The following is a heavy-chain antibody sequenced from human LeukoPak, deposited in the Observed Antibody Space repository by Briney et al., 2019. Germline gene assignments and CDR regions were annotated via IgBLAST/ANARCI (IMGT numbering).Heavy chain of an antibody. J-gene: IGHJ4*02. V-gene: IGHV3-33*01. Sequence: GGSLRLSCAASGFTFSTYGMHWVRQAPGKGLEGVAVVWYDGTNIHYLDSVKGRFTISRDNSTSTLYLQMNSLTAEDTAVYYCARGGYSGTYYFDYWGQGTLVTVSS. CDR2: VWYDGTNI. CDR3: ARGGYSGTYYFDY. D-gene: IGHD1-26*01. CDR1: GFTFSTYG.